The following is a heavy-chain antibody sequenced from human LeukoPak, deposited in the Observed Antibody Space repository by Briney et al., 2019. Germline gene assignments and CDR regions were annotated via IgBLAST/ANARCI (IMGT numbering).Heavy chain of an antibody. CDR1: GYSLSSGYY. J-gene: IGHJ5*02. Sequence: SETLSLTCIVSGYSLSSGYYWGWIRQPPGKGLEWSGSIYHSGSTYYNPSLKSRVTISVDTSKNQFSLKLSSVTAADTAVYYCARSLVGASEIDPWGQGTLVTVSS. D-gene: IGHD1-26*01. CDR3: ARSLVGASEIDP. V-gene: IGHV4-38-2*02. CDR2: IYHSGST.